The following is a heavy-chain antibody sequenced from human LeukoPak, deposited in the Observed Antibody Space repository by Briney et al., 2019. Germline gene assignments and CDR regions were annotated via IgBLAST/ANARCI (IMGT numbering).Heavy chain of an antibody. CDR2: MNPNSGNT. Sequence: ASVTVSFTASGYTFTSYDINWVRQATGQGREWMGWMNPNSGNTGYAQKFQGRVTMTRNTSISTAYIELSSLRSEDTAVYYCAIRYGSGEKYYYYYYMDVWGKGTTVTVSS. CDR3: AIRYGSGEKYYYYYYMDV. CDR1: GYTFTSYD. J-gene: IGHJ6*03. V-gene: IGHV1-8*01. D-gene: IGHD3-10*01.